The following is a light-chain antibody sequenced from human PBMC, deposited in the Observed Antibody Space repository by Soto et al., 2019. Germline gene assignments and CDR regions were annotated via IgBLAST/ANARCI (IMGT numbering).Light chain of an antibody. CDR2: DAS. V-gene: IGKV3-11*01. CDR1: QSVSSY. J-gene: IGKJ5*01. Sequence: VLTQSPATISLSPGERATLSCRASQSVSSYLAWYQQKPGQAPRLLIYDASNRATGIPARFSGSGSGTDFTLTISSLEPEDFAVYYCQQRSNWPPITFGQGTRLEIK. CDR3: QQRSNWPPIT.